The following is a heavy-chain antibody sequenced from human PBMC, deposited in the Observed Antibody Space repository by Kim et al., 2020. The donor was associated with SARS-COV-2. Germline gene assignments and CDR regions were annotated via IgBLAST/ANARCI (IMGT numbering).Heavy chain of an antibody. Sequence: GGSLRLSCAASGFTFSDYYMSWIRQAPGKGLEWVSYISRSSSYTNYADSVKGRFTISRDNAKNSLYLQMNSLRAEDTAVYYCARVGYDYVWGSYRDYYHYCGMDSWGQGTTVTVSS. CDR3: ARVGYDYVWGSYRDYYHYCGMDS. CDR2: ISRSSSYT. J-gene: IGHJ6*02. V-gene: IGHV3-11*05. D-gene: IGHD3-16*02. CDR1: GFTFSDYY.